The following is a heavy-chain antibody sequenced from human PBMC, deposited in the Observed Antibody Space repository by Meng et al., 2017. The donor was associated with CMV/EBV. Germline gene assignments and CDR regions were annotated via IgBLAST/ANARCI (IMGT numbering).Heavy chain of an antibody. CDR1: GFTFSSYE. Sequence: LSLTCAASGFTFSSYEMNWVRQAPGKGLEWVSYISSSGSTIYYADSVKGRFTISRDNAKNTLYLQMNSLRAEDTAVYYCARDLFGVVSTHTYYYYGMDVWGQGTTVTVSS. V-gene: IGHV3-48*03. D-gene: IGHD3-3*01. J-gene: IGHJ6*02. CDR2: ISSSGSTI. CDR3: ARDLFGVVSTHTYYYYGMDV.